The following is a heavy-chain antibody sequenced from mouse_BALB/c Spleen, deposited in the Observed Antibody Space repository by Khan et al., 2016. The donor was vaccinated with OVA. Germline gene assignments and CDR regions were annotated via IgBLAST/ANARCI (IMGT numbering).Heavy chain of an antibody. D-gene: IGHD2-14*01. V-gene: IGHV9-4*02. CDR3: ARGRAAYYRNDGGAMEY. CDR1: GYTFTTAG. CDR2: INTHSGVP. Sequence: QIQLVQSGPELKKPGETVRISCKASGYTFTTAGMQWVQKMPGKGLKWIGWINTHSGVPKYAEDFKGRFAFSLESSASTAYLQITNLKNEDTATYFCARGRAAYYRNDGGAMEYWGQGTSVTVSS. J-gene: IGHJ4*01.